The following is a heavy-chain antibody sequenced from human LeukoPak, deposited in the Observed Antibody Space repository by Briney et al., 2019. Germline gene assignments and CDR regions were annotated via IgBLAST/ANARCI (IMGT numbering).Heavy chain of an antibody. J-gene: IGHJ6*03. CDR2: ISGSGGST. Sequence: GGSLRLSCAASGFTFSSYAMSWVRQAPGKGLEWVSAISGSGGSTYYADSVKVRFTISRDNSKNTLYLQMNSLRAEDTAVYYCAKDRVPAAPDNYYYYMDVWGKGTTVTVSS. D-gene: IGHD2-2*01. V-gene: IGHV3-23*01. CDR1: GFTFSSYA. CDR3: AKDRVPAAPDNYYYYMDV.